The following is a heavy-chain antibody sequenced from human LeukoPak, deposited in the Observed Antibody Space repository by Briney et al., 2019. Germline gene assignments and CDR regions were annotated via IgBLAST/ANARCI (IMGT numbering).Heavy chain of an antibody. CDR3: AKVLTTYYYDSSGYP. J-gene: IGHJ4*02. CDR2: IRGSGDRT. V-gene: IGHV3-23*01. Sequence: GRSLRLSCAASGFTFSSYAMSWVRQAPGKGLEWVSAIRGSGDRTYYADSVKGRFTISRDNSKNTLYLQMNSLRAEDTAIYYCAKVLTTYYYDSSGYPWGQGTLVTVSS. D-gene: IGHD3-22*01. CDR1: GFTFSSYA.